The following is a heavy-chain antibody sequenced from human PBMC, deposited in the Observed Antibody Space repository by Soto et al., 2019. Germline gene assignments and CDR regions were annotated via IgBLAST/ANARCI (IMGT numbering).Heavy chain of an antibody. CDR3: AKAGYCSSTSCYMEYYYYYGMDV. Sequence: GGSLKLSCAASGFTFSSYAMSWVRQAPGKGLEWVSAISVSGGSTYYADSVNGRFTISRDNSKNTLYLQMNSLRAEDTAVYYCAKAGYCSSTSCYMEYYYYYGMDVWGQGTTVTVSS. D-gene: IGHD2-2*02. J-gene: IGHJ6*02. CDR1: GFTFSSYA. CDR2: ISVSGGST. V-gene: IGHV3-23*01.